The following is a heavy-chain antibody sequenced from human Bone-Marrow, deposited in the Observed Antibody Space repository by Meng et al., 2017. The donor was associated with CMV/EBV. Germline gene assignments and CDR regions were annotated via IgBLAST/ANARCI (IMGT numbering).Heavy chain of an antibody. V-gene: IGHV1-18*01. J-gene: IGHJ4*02. Sequence: ASVKVSCKASGGTFSSYGISWVRQAPGQGLEWMGWISAYNGNTNYAQKLQGRVTMTTDTSTSTAYMELRSLRSDDTAVYYCARDVGSIAAAGTLGFDYWGQGTLVTVSS. D-gene: IGHD6-13*01. CDR3: ARDVGSIAAAGTLGFDY. CDR1: GGTFSSYG. CDR2: ISAYNGNT.